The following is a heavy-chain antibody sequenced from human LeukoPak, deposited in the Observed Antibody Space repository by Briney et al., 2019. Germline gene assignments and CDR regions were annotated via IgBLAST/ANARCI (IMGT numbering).Heavy chain of an antibody. D-gene: IGHD2-8*01. CDR2: INHSGSA. CDR1: GGSFSGYY. J-gene: IGHJ5*02. Sequence: SETLSLTCAVYGGSFSGYYWSWIRQPPGKGLEWIGEINHSGSANYNPSLKSRVTISVDTSKNQFSLKLSSVTAADTAVYYCARHPWYAQFTSWGQGTLVTVSS. V-gene: IGHV4-34*01. CDR3: ARHPWYAQFTS.